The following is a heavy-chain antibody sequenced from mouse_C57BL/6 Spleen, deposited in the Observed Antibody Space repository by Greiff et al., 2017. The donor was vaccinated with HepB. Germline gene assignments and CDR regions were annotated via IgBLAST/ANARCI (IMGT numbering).Heavy chain of an antibody. J-gene: IGHJ4*01. CDR3: TRPYYGSPMDY. Sequence: VQLQQSGAELVRPGASVTLSCKASGYTFTDYEMHWVKQTPVHGLEWIGAIDPETGGTAYNQKFKGKAILTADKSSSTAYMELRSLTSEDSAVYYCTRPYYGSPMDYWGQGTSVTVSS. V-gene: IGHV1-15*01. D-gene: IGHD1-1*01. CDR2: IDPETGGT. CDR1: GYTFTDYE.